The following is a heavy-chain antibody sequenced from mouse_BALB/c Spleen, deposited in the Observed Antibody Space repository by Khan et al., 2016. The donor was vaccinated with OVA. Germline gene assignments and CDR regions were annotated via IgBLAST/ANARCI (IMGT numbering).Heavy chain of an antibody. CDR1: GYSFINYC. V-gene: IGHV1-7*01. J-gene: IGHJ2*01. D-gene: IGHD1-1*01. Sequence: QVQLKESGAELVKPAASVKMSCKASGYSFINYCILWVKQRPGQGLEWIVYINTSSGYTEYNPNFKNQATLTADKSSSTVYMQLSSLTTEDSAVNYCSRRGQRWDFDYWGQGTTLTVSS. CDR2: INTSSGYT. CDR3: SRRGQRWDFDY.